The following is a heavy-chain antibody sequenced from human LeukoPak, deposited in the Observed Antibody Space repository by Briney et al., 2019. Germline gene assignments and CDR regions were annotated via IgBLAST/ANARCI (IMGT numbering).Heavy chain of an antibody. CDR2: INPNSGDT. Sequence: GASVKVSCKASGYTLTDYYMHWVRQAPGQGLERMGWINPNSGDTNYAQKFQGRVTMTRDTSISTAYMDLSRLTSDDTAIYYCARDWRGSYFPDFWGQGTLVTVSS. CDR1: GYTLTDYY. J-gene: IGHJ4*02. D-gene: IGHD1-26*01. CDR3: ARDWRGSYFPDF. V-gene: IGHV1-2*02.